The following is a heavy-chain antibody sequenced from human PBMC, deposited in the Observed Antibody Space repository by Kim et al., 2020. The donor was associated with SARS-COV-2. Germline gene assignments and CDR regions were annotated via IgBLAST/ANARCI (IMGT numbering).Heavy chain of an antibody. J-gene: IGHJ4*02. CDR3: ARGGLVGLPANRGYFDY. CDR1: GFTFSSYA. CDR2: ISYDGSNK. V-gene: IGHV3-30*04. D-gene: IGHD2-2*01. Sequence: GGSLRLSCAASGFTFSSYAMHWVRQAPGKGLEWVAVISYDGSNKYYADSVKGRFTISRDNSKNTLYLQMTSLRAEDTAVYYCARGGLVGLPANRGYFDYWGQGTLVTVSS.